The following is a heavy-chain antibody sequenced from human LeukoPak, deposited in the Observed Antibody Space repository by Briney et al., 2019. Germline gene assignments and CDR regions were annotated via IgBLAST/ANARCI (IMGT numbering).Heavy chain of an antibody. D-gene: IGHD3-10*01. CDR3: ARRKNTAIAMVRGVRGGLNWFDP. Sequence: SETLSLTCAVYGGSFSNYYWSWIRQPPGKGLEWIGEINHSGSTNYNPSLKSRVTISVDTSKNQFSLKLSSVTAADTAVYYCARRKNTAIAMVRGVRGGLNWFDPWGQGTLVTVSS. J-gene: IGHJ5*02. V-gene: IGHV4-34*01. CDR1: GGSFSNYY. CDR2: INHSGST.